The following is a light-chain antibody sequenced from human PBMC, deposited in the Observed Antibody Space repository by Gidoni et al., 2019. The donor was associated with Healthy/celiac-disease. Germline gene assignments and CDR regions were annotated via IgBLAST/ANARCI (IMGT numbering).Light chain of an antibody. CDR1: QSVLYSSNNKIY. CDR3: QQYYSTPRT. V-gene: IGKV4-1*01. CDR2: WAS. Sequence: DIVMTQSPDSLAVSLGARATINCKSSQSVLYSSNNKIYLAWYQQKPGQPPKLLIYWASTRESGVPDRFSGSGSGTDFTLTISSLQAEDVAVYYCQQYYSTPRTFGQGTKVEIK. J-gene: IGKJ1*01.